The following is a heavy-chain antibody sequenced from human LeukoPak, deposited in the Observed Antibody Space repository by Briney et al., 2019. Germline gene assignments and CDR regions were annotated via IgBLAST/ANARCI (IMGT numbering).Heavy chain of an antibody. V-gene: IGHV3-30*02. CDR1: GFTFSRYG. CDR2: IRKDGSDK. CDR3: ARDRLTSGSYFFDY. Sequence: GGSLRLSCGASGFTFSRYGMHWVRQAPGKGLEWVAYIRKDGSDKYYVDSVKGRSTISRDSSKNMVYLQMNGLRAEDTAVYYCARDRLTSGSYFFDYWGQGTLVTVSS. J-gene: IGHJ4*02. D-gene: IGHD1-26*01.